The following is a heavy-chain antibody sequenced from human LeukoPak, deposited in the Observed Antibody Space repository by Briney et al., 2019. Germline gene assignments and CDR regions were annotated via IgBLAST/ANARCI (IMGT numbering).Heavy chain of an antibody. Sequence: PGGSLRLSCAASGFIFSDYYMSWIRQAPGKGLEWVSHISSSGSTIYYADSVKGRFTISRDNAKNSLYLQMNSLRAEDTAVYYCARGDYYDSSGYDAFDIWGQGTMVTVS. D-gene: IGHD3-22*01. J-gene: IGHJ3*02. CDR3: ARGDYYDSSGYDAFDI. V-gene: IGHV3-11*01. CDR2: ISSSGSTI. CDR1: GFIFSDYY.